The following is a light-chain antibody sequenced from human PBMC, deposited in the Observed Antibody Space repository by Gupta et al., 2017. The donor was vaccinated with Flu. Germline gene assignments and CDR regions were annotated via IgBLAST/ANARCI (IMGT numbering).Light chain of an antibody. CDR3: QQYDNLPPLRAFT. Sequence: DIQMTQSPSSLSASVGDRVTITCQASQDISNYLNWYQQKPGKAPKLLIYDASNLETGVPSRFSGSGSGTDFTFTISSLQPEDIATYYCQQYDNLPPLRAFTFGPGTKVDIK. CDR1: QDISNY. V-gene: IGKV1-33*01. J-gene: IGKJ3*01. CDR2: DAS.